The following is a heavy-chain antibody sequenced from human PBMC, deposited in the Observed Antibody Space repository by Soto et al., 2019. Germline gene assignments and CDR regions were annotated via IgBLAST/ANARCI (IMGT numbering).Heavy chain of an antibody. J-gene: IGHJ6*02. D-gene: IGHD6-19*01. CDR2: LDQSGGT. V-gene: IGHV4-34*01. Sequence: QVQLQQWGAGLLKASETLSLTCAVVGDSLRGQSWNWIRQSPGKGLEWIGELDQSGGTNYNPSLKSRAIISDYTSKNQFSLTVTSVTAADTAVYYCAREDSYGWSGESLDVWGQGTTVTVSS. CDR3: AREDSYGWSGESLDV. CDR1: GDSLRGQS.